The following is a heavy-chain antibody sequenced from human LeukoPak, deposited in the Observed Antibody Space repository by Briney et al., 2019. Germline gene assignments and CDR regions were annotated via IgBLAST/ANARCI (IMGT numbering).Heavy chain of an antibody. V-gene: IGHV3-48*03. CDR1: GFTFSSYE. Sequence: GGSLRLSCAASGFTFSSYEMNWVRQAPGKGLEWVSYISSSGSTIYYADSVKGRFTISRDNAKNSLYLQMNSLIAEDTAVYYCARDQGIAAAGTFDYWGQGTLVTVSS. J-gene: IGHJ4*02. CDR2: ISSSGSTI. CDR3: ARDQGIAAAGTFDY. D-gene: IGHD6-13*01.